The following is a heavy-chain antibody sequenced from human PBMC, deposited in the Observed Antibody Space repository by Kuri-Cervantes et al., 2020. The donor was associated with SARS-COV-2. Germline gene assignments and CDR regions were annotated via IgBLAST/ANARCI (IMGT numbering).Heavy chain of an antibody. CDR2: ISSSGSTI. CDR1: GFTFSSYS. Sequence: GESLKISCAASGFTFSSYSMNWVRQAPGKGLEWVSYISSSGSTIYYADSVKGRFTISRDNAKNSLYLQMNSLRAEDTAVYYCARPSWGLDYWGQGTLVTVSS. J-gene: IGHJ4*02. V-gene: IGHV3-48*04. D-gene: IGHD6-13*01. CDR3: ARPSWGLDY.